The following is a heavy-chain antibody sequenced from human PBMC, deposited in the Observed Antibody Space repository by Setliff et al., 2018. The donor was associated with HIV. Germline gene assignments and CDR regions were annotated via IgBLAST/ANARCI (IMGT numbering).Heavy chain of an antibody. J-gene: IGHJ6*03. Sequence: SVKVSCKASGGTFSSYAISWVRQAPGQGLEWMGGIIPIIGITSYAQKFQGRVSMTRDMSISTAYMELARLRSDDSAVYYCARIDPTAYHYHMDVWGKGTTVTVSS. CDR1: GGTFSSYA. CDR2: IIPIIGIT. CDR3: ARIDPTAYHYHMDV. D-gene: IGHD3-9*01. V-gene: IGHV1-69*10.